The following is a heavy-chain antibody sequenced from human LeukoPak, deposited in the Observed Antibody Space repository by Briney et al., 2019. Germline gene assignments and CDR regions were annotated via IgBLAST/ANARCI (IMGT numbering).Heavy chain of an antibody. CDR2: ISGSGGST. J-gene: IGHJ6*02. CDR3: AKTGPDSPSYGMDV. Sequence: GGSLRLSCAASGFTFSSYAMSWVRQAPGKGLEWVSAISGSGGSTYYADSVKGRFTISRDNSKNTLYLQMNSLRAEDTAVHYCAKTGPDSPSYGMDVWGQGTTVTVSS. CDR1: GFTFSSYA. V-gene: IGHV3-23*01.